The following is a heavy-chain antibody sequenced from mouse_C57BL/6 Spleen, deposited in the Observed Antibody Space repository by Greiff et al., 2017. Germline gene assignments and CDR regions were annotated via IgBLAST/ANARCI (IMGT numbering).Heavy chain of an antibody. CDR2: INPGSGGT. Sequence: QVQLKESGAELVRPGTSVKVSCKASGYAFTNYLIEWVKQRPGQGLEWIGVINPGSGGTNYNEKFKGKATLTADKSSSTAYMQLSSLTSEDSAVYFCARSGVYYDYDCGGQGTTLTVSS. V-gene: IGHV1-54*01. D-gene: IGHD2-4*01. CDR1: GYAFTNYL. J-gene: IGHJ2*01. CDR3: ARSGVYYDYDC.